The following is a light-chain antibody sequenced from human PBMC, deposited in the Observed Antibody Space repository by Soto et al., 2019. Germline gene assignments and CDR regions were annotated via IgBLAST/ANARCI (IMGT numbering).Light chain of an antibody. CDR3: QHYNIFSRT. Sequence: DIQMTQSPCTLSASVGDRVSITCRASQSISNWLAWYQQKPGKAPKLLIYDASSLESGVPSRFSGSGSGTEFTLTISSLQPEDFATYYCQHYNIFSRTFGQGTKVDIK. V-gene: IGKV1-5*01. CDR1: QSISNW. J-gene: IGKJ1*01. CDR2: DAS.